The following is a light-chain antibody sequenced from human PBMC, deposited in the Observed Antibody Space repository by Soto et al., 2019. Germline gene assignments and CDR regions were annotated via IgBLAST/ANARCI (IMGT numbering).Light chain of an antibody. CDR3: QQANSFPRT. CDR1: QVITNY. CDR2: DIS. Sequence: DIQLTQSASSLSASVGDRVTITCQASQVITNYLNWYQQKPGKAPKLLIYDISTLQSGVPSRFSGSGSGTDFTLTISSLQPEDFATYYCQQANSFPRTFGQGTKVEIK. J-gene: IGKJ1*01. V-gene: IGKV1-12*01.